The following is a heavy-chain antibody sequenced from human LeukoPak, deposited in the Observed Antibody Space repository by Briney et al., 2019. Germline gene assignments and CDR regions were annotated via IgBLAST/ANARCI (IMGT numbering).Heavy chain of an antibody. CDR1: GYTFTSYG. CDR3: ARAGYDGSYGVY. Sequence: ASVQASCKASGYTFTSYGISWVRQAPGQGLEWMGWISAYNGNTNYAQKLQGRVTMTTDTSTSTAYMELRSLRSDDTAVYYCARAGYDGSYGVYWGQGTLVTVSS. D-gene: IGHD1-26*01. CDR2: ISAYNGNT. J-gene: IGHJ4*02. V-gene: IGHV1-18*01.